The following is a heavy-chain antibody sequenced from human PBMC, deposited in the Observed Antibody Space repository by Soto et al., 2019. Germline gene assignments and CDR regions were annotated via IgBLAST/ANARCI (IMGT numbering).Heavy chain of an antibody. J-gene: IGHJ4*02. Sequence: EVQLVESGGGLIKPGGSLRLSCAASGFTFRNAWMNWVRQAPGKGLEWVGRIKSKTDGGAIDYAAPVKGTFTNSRDASKSPLYLQLNSLKTEDTAVYYCASDLLAGLGYWGQGTLVTVSS. CDR3: ASDLLAGLGY. D-gene: IGHD3-16*01. CDR2: IKSKTDGGAI. V-gene: IGHV3-15*01. CDR1: GFTFRNAW.